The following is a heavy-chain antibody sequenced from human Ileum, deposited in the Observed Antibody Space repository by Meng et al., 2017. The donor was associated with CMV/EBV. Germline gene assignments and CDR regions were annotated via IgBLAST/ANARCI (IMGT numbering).Heavy chain of an antibody. J-gene: IGHJ4*02. D-gene: IGHD4-17*01. V-gene: IGHV4-30-4*08. CDR3: ARELRYGDYYFDS. CDR1: GDSIIRDDHY. CDR2: VFYSGST. Sequence: QVQLQESGPGLVKSSQTLSLTCNVSGDSIIRDDHYWSWIRQPPGKGLEWIGYVFYSGSTYYNPSLMSRVTISVDTSKNQFSLRLSSVTAADTAVYYCARELRYGDYYFDSWGQGTLVTVSS.